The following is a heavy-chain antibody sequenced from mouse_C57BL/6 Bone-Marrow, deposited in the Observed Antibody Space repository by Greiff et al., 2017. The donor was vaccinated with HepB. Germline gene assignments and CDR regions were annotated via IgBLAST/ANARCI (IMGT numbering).Heavy chain of an antibody. CDR1: GYTFTSYW. J-gene: IGHJ4*01. CDR3: ERRRDYAMDY. CDR2: IDPSDSYT. V-gene: IGHV1-50*01. Sequence: QVQLQQPGAELVKPGASVKLSCKASGYTFTSYWMQWVKQRPGQGLEWIGEIDPSDSYTNYNQKFKGKATLTVDTSSSTAYMQLSSLTSEDSAVYDCERRRDYAMDYWGQGTSVTVSS.